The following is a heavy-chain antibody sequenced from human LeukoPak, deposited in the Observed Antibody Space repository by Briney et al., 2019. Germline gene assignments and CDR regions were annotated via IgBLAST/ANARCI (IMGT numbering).Heavy chain of an antibody. CDR2: IKKTGSGT. Sequence: GGSLRLSCAASGFTFSNYWMSWVRQAPGKGLEWVAYIKKTGSGTYYVDSVKGRFTITRDNTRNSLFLQMYSLRAEDTAVYFCAREDGYCSGGNCYSYFDSWGQGTLVTVSS. CDR1: GFTFSNYW. J-gene: IGHJ4*02. CDR3: AREDGYCSGGNCYSYFDS. D-gene: IGHD2-15*01. V-gene: IGHV3-7*01.